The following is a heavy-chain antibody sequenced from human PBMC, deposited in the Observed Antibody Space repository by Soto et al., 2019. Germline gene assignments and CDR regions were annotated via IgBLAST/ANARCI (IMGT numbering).Heavy chain of an antibody. J-gene: IGHJ6*02. D-gene: IGHD3-3*01. Sequence: SHTYTVSDGNIISRSYYWSWNRTTPGKGLEWIWYIYYSGSTNYNPSLKSRVTISVDTSKNQFSLKLSSVTAADTAVYYCAREKSITIFGVVTKGNYYYGMDVWGQGTTVTV. CDR1: DGNIISRSYY. CDR2: IYYSGST. V-gene: IGHV4-61*01. CDR3: AREKSITIFGVVTKGNYYYGMDV.